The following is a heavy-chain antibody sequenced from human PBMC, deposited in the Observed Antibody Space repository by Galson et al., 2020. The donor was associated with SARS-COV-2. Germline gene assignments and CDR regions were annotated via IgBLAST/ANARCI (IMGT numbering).Heavy chain of an antibody. V-gene: IGHV2-70*12. Sequence: SGPTLVKPTETLTLTCTFSGFSLTTDGMCVAWIRQPPGKALEWPALIDWDGTKYYSSSLKTRLTISRDTSKNQVVLMLTNVDPVDTATYFCARDFGYSSGWYDYWGQGALVAVSS. CDR1: GFSLTTDGMC. J-gene: IGHJ4*02. CDR2: IDWDGTK. CDR3: ARDFGYSSGWYDY. D-gene: IGHD6-19*01.